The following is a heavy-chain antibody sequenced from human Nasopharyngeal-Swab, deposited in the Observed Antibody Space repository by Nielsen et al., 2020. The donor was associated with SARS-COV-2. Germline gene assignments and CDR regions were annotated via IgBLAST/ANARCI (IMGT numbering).Heavy chain of an antibody. CDR1: GASISTYY. Sequence: SETLSLTCTVSGASISTYYWSWIRQPPGKGLEWIGYIYYSGSTNYNPSLKSRVTISVDTSKNQFSLKLSSVTAADTAVYYCAGDSRSGWLYWGQGTLVTVSS. D-gene: IGHD6-19*01. J-gene: IGHJ4*02. CDR2: IYYSGST. V-gene: IGHV4-59*01. CDR3: AGDSRSGWLY.